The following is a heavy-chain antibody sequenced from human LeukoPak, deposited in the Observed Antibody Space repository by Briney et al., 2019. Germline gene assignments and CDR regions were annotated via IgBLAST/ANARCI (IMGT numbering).Heavy chain of an antibody. CDR3: GVGATHCYYMDV. CDR1: GGSFSGYY. D-gene: IGHD1-26*01. CDR2: INHSGST. J-gene: IGHJ6*03. Sequence: SETLSLTCAVYGGSFSGYYWSWIRQPPGKGLEWIGEINHSGSTNYNPSLKSRVTISVDTSKNQFSLKLSSVTAADTAVYYCGVGATHCYYMDVWGKGTTVTVSS. V-gene: IGHV4-34*01.